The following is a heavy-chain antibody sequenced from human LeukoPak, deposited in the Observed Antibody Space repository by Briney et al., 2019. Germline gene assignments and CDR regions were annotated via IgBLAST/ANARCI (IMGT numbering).Heavy chain of an antibody. CDR1: GYTFTSYG. D-gene: IGHD2-2*01. J-gene: IGHJ5*02. V-gene: IGHV1-18*01. Sequence: ASVKVSCKASGYTFTSYGISWVRRAPGQGLEWMGWISAYNGNTNYAQKLQGRVTMTTDTSTSTAYMELRSLRSDDTAVYYCARDPDRLPAATTGWFDPWGQGTLVTVSS. CDR3: ARDPDRLPAATTGWFDP. CDR2: ISAYNGNT.